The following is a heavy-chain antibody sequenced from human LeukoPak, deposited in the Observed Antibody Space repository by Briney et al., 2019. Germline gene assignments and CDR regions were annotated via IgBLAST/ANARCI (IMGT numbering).Heavy chain of an antibody. CDR1: GYTFTSYD. D-gene: IGHD3-3*01. Sequence: ASVKVSCKASGYTFTSYDINWVRQATGQGLEWMGWMNPNSGNTGYAQKFQGRVTMTEDTSTDTAYMELSSLRSEDTAVYYCATSRFGWFDPWGQGTLVTVSS. J-gene: IGHJ5*02. CDR2: MNPNSGNT. V-gene: IGHV1-8*01. CDR3: ATSRFGWFDP.